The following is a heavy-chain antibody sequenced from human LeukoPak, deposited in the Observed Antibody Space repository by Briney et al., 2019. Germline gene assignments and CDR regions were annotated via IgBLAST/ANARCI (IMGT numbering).Heavy chain of an antibody. CDR2: IKQDGSEK. V-gene: IGHV3-7*01. CDR1: GFTFSSYW. Sequence: PGGSLRLSCAASGFTFSSYWMSWVRQAPGKGLEWVANIKQDGSEKYYVDSMKGRFTISRDNAKNSLYLQMNSLRAEDTAVYYCARLMVRGVIIAKHWFDPWGQGTLVTVSS. J-gene: IGHJ5*02. D-gene: IGHD3-10*01. CDR3: ARLMVRGVIIAKHWFDP.